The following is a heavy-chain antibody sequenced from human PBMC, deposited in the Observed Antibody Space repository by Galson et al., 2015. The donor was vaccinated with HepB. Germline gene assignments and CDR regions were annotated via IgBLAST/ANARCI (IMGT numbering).Heavy chain of an antibody. CDR2: IYWNDDK. CDR3: AHARPFLSHSSYYGPGYFDF. V-gene: IGHV2-5*01. CDR1: GFSLNTNGVT. J-gene: IGHJ4*02. Sequence: PALVKPTQTLTLTCTFSGFSLNTNGVTVGWIRQPPGKALECLALIYWNDDKRYSPSLKSRLTITKDTSKNQVVLTMTNMDPVDTATYYCAHARPFLSHSSYYGPGYFDFWGQGTLVPVSS. D-gene: IGHD3-10*01.